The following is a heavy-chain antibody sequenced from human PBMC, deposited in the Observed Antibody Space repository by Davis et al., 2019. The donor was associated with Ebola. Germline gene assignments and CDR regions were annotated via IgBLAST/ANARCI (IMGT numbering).Heavy chain of an antibody. CDR1: GFTFSSYW. CDR3: ARGMATIWYGMDV. Sequence: GGSLRLSCAASGFTFSSYWMSWVRQAPGKGLEWVANIKQDGSEKYYVDSVKGRFTISRDNAKNSLYLQMNSLRAEDTAVYYCARGMATIWYGMDVWGQGTTVTVSS. CDR2: IKQDGSEK. J-gene: IGHJ6*02. D-gene: IGHD5-12*01. V-gene: IGHV3-7*03.